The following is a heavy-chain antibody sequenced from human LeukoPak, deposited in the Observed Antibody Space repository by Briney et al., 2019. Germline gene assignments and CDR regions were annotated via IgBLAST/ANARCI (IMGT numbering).Heavy chain of an antibody. Sequence: ASVKVSCKASGYTFTSYGIRWVRQAPGQGLEGMGWISAYNGNTNYAQKLQVRVTMTQDTSTSTAYMELRSLSSDDTAVYYCARGPGYYGSGSVDYWGQGTLVTVSS. CDR3: ARGPGYYGSGSVDY. J-gene: IGHJ4*02. D-gene: IGHD3-10*01. V-gene: IGHV1-18*04. CDR1: GYTFTSYG. CDR2: ISAYNGNT.